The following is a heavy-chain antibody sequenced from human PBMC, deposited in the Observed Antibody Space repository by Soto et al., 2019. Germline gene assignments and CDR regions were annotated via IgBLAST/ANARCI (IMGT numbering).Heavy chain of an antibody. J-gene: IGHJ5*02. CDR2: INHSGST. CDR3: ARRFLEWLSTANWSDP. V-gene: IGHV4-34*01. D-gene: IGHD3-3*01. Sequence: SETLSLTCAVYGGSFSGYYWSWIRQPPGKGLEWIGEINHSGSTNYNPSLKSRVTISVDTSKNQSSLKLSSVTAADTAVYYCARRFLEWLSTANWSDPWGQGTLVTVSS. CDR1: GGSFSGYY.